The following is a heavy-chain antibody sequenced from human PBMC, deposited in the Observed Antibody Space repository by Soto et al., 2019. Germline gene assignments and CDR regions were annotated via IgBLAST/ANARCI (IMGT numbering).Heavy chain of an antibody. CDR1: GYTFSTKG. CDR3: ARALGYCRSGTCYREWFDP. V-gene: IGHV1-18*01. Sequence: QVKLVQSGDEVKKPGASVKVSCKASGYTFSTKGISWVRQVPGQGLEWMGWVRGDNGNRNYAQSLQGRVTMTTDTSTNTAYMELRSLRSDDTAVYYCARALGYCRSGTCYREWFDPWGHGTLVTVSS. J-gene: IGHJ5*02. CDR2: VRGDNGNR. D-gene: IGHD2-15*01.